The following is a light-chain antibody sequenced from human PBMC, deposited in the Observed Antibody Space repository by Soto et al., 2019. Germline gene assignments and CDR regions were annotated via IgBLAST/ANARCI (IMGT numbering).Light chain of an antibody. CDR1: SSDVGAYNY. J-gene: IGLJ1*01. V-gene: IGLV2-8*01. Sequence: QSALTQPPSASGSPGQSVSISCTGTSSDVGAYNYVSWYQQHPGKAPKLIIYEVSKRPSGVPDRFSGSKPGNAASLTVSGLQAEDEADYYCSSYAGSDNYVFGTGTKLTVL. CDR3: SSYAGSDNYV. CDR2: EVS.